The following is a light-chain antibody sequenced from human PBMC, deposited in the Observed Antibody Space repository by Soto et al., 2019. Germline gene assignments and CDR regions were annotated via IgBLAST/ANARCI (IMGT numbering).Light chain of an antibody. Sequence: EIVLTQSPATLSLSPGERATLSCRASQSVSSYLAWYQQKPGQAPRLLIYDASNRATGIPARFSGSGSGTAFTLTISSLEPEDFAVYYCQQRSNWLPFGHGTRLESK. CDR2: DAS. J-gene: IGKJ5*01. CDR3: QQRSNWLP. V-gene: IGKV3-11*01. CDR1: QSVSSY.